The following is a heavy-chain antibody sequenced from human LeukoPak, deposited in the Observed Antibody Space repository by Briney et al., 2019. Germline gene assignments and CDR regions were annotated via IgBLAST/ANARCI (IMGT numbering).Heavy chain of an antibody. CDR2: IYTSGST. CDR3: ARTQYYYDSSGYQFDC. J-gene: IGHJ4*02. Sequence: SETLSLTCTVSGGSISSYYWSWIRQPAGKGLEWIGRIYTSGSTNYNPSLKSRVTMSVDTSKNQSSLKLSSVTAADTAVYYCARTQYYYDSSGYQFDCWGQGTLVTVSS. V-gene: IGHV4-4*07. CDR1: GGSISSYY. D-gene: IGHD3-22*01.